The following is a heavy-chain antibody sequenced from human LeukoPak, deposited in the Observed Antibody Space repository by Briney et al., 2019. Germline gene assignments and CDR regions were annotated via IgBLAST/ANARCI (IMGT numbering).Heavy chain of an antibody. V-gene: IGHV1-46*01. CDR2: INPSGGST. J-gene: IGHJ4*02. Sequence: GASVKVSCKAFGYIFTSYYIHWVRQAPGQGLEWMGIINPSGGSTSYEQKFQGRVTMTSQTSTSTVYMELNSLTSDDTAMYYCARTMVRGVNYYFDYWGQGTLVTVSS. D-gene: IGHD3-10*01. CDR1: GYIFTSYY. CDR3: ARTMVRGVNYYFDY.